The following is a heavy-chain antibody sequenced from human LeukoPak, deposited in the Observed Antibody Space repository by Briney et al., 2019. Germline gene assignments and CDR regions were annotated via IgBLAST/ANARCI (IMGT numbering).Heavy chain of an antibody. D-gene: IGHD5-12*01. Sequence: SETLSLTCTVSGGSISSYYWSWIRQPAGKGLEWIGRIHTSGSTNYNPSLKSRVTMSVDTSKNQFSLKLRSVTAADTAVYYCATTERGYGGYDDYWGQGTLVTVSS. CDR1: GGSISSYY. CDR3: ATTERGYGGYDDY. J-gene: IGHJ4*02. V-gene: IGHV4-4*07. CDR2: IHTSGST.